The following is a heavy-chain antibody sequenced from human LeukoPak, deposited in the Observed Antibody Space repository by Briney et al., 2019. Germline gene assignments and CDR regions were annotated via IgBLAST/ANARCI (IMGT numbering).Heavy chain of an antibody. CDR1: GGSISSGSYY. J-gene: IGHJ6*03. V-gene: IGHV4-61*02. CDR2: IYTSGST. CDR3: ARDGTRRYMDV. Sequence: SQTLSLTCTVSGGSISSGSYYWSWIRQPAGKGLEWVGRIYTSGSTNYNPSLKSRVTISVDTSKNQFSLKLSSVTAADTAVYYYARDGTRRYMDVWGKGTTVTVSS. D-gene: IGHD1-14*01.